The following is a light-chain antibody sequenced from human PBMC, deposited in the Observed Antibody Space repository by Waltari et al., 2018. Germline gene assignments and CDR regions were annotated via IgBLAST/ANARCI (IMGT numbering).Light chain of an antibody. CDR1: SSDVGGYNL. Sequence: QSALTQPAPVSGSPGQSITISCTGTSSDVGGYNLVSWYQQHPGKVPKLIIYDVTNRPSGVSNRFSGSKSGNTASLTISGLQAEDEADYYCSSYTTSSTYVFGTGTKVTVL. V-gene: IGLV2-14*03. CDR3: SSYTTSSTYV. CDR2: DVT. J-gene: IGLJ1*01.